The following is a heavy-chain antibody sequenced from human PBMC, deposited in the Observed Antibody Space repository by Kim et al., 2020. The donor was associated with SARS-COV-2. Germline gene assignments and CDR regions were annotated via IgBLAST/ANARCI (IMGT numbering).Heavy chain of an antibody. CDR3: ARGYGSGSYPYYVDY. D-gene: IGHD3-10*01. V-gene: IGHV4-30-2*05. J-gene: IGHJ4*02. Sequence: PSLKSRVTISGDTSTNPFSLKLSSVTAADTAVYYCARGYGSGSYPYYVDYWGQGTLVTVSS.